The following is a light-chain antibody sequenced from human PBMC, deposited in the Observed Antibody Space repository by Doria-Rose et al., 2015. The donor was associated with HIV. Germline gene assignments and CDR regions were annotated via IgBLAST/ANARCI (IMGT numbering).Light chain of an antibody. J-gene: IGKJ5*01. Sequence: TITCRASQDINTYLAWFQQKPGKAPKSLIYAASSLQSGVPLKFRGSGSETDFTLTITSLQPEDFATYNCQQYKSYPITFGQGTRLEIK. CDR2: AAS. CDR3: QQYKSYPIT. V-gene: IGKV1-16*02. CDR1: QDINTY.